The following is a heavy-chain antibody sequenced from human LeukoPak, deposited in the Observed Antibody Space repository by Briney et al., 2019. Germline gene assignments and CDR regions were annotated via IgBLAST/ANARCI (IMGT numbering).Heavy chain of an antibody. CDR2: ISGSGGST. CDR3: AKVLPSDYTKGLFDY. CDR1: GFTFSSYA. J-gene: IGHJ4*02. V-gene: IGHV3-23*01. Sequence: GGSLRLSCAASGFTFSSYAMSWVRQAPGKGLEWVSAISGSGGSTYYADSVKGRFTISRDNSKNTLYLQMNSLRAEDTAVYYSAKVLPSDYTKGLFDYWGQGTLVTVSS. D-gene: IGHD4-11*01.